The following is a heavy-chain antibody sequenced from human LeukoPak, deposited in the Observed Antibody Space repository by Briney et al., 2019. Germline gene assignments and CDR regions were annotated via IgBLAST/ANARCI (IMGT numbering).Heavy chain of an antibody. J-gene: IGHJ5*02. CDR3: ASGVAYCSSTSCYFRGWFDP. D-gene: IGHD2-2*01. V-gene: IGHV1-69*01. CDR1: GGTFSSYA. CDR2: IIPIFGTA. Sequence: SVKVSCKASGGTFSSYAISWVRQAPGQGLEWMGGIIPIFGTANYAQKFQGRVTITADESTSTAYMELSSLRSEDTAVYYCASGVAYCSSTSCYFRGWFDPWGQGTLATVSS.